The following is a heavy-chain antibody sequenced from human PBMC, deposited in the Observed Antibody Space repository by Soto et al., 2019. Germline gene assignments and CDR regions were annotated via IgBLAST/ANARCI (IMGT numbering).Heavy chain of an antibody. D-gene: IGHD2-21*02. CDR1: GVRFSDDS. Sequence: PGGSLRLSCEVSGVRFSDDSMNWVRQAPGKGLQWISYISSNGAITYYADSVKGRFTVSRDNANNALFLQMNSLRDDDTATYYCARLPKGSLVTAWGQGARVTVSS. CDR2: ISSNGAIT. V-gene: IGHV3-48*02. CDR3: ARLPKGSLVTA. J-gene: IGHJ4*02.